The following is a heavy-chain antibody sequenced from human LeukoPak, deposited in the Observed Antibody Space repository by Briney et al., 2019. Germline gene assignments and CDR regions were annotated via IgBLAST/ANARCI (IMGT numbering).Heavy chain of an antibody. Sequence: GGSLRLSCAVSGFTFSTYWMSWVRQAPGKGLEWVGNIKEDGSEKYYVDSKKGRFTISRDNAKNSLYLQMNSLRVEDTAVYYCARDSFETDIDYWGQGTLVTVSS. D-gene: IGHD1-14*01. CDR1: GFTFSTYW. J-gene: IGHJ4*02. CDR3: ARDSFETDIDY. V-gene: IGHV3-7*01. CDR2: IKEDGSEK.